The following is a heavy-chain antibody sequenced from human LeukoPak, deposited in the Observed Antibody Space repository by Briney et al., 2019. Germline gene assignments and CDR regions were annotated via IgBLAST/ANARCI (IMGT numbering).Heavy chain of an antibody. CDR3: ARGRWFLSWYYFDY. V-gene: IGHV1-8*01. CDR2: MNPNSGNK. Sequence: ASVKVSCKASGYNFTSSDINWVRQATGQGLEWMGWMNPNSGNKGYAQKFQGRITITRNTSISTAYMELSGLRSEDTAVYYCARGRWFLSWYYFDYWGQGTLVTVSS. D-gene: IGHD3-3*01. J-gene: IGHJ4*02. CDR1: GYNFTSSD.